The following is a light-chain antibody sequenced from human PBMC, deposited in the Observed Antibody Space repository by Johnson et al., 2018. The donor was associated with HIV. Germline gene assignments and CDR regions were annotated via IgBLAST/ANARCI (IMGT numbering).Light chain of an antibody. CDR1: SSNIGNNY. CDR2: ENN. J-gene: IGLJ1*01. Sequence: HSVLTQPPSVSAAPGQKVTISCSGSSSNIGNNYVSWYQQLPGTAPKLLIYENNKRPSGIPYRFSASKSGTSATLGITGLQTGDEADYYCGTWDSGLGALYVFGTGTKVTVL. CDR3: GTWDSGLGALYV. V-gene: IGLV1-51*02.